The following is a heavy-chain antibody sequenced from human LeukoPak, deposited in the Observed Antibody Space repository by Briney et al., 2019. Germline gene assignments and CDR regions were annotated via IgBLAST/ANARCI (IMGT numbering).Heavy chain of an antibody. V-gene: IGHV4-34*01. D-gene: IGHD7-27*01. CDR1: GVTFSSYW. J-gene: IGHJ6*02. Sequence: GSLRLSCAASGVTFSSYWMSWIRQPPGKGLEWIGEINHSGSTNYNPSLKSRVTISVDTSKNQFSLKLSSVTAADTAVYYCARGWGLSYYYYGMDVWGQGTTVTVSS. CDR2: INHSGST. CDR3: ARGWGLSYYYYGMDV.